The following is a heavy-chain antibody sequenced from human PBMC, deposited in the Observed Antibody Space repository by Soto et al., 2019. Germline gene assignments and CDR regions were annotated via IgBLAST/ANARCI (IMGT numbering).Heavy chain of an antibody. CDR3: ARVSPGYDFWSGYYPPYYFDY. CDR2: IYYSGST. D-gene: IGHD3-3*01. J-gene: IGHJ4*02. V-gene: IGHV4-61*01. Sequence: TLSLTCTVSGGSVSSGSYYWSWIRQPPGKGLEWIGYIYYSGSTNYNPSLKSRVTISVDTSKNQFSLKLSSVTAADTAVYYCARVSPGYDFWSGYYPPYYFDYWGQGTLVTVSS. CDR1: GGSVSSGSYY.